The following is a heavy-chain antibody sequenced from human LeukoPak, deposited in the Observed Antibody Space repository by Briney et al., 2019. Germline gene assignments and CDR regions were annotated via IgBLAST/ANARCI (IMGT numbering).Heavy chain of an antibody. Sequence: GASVKVSCKASGYTFTGYYMHWVRQAPGQGLEWMGWINPNSGGTNCAQKFQGRVTMTEDTSTDTAYMELSSLRSEDTAVYYCATYQVGAMYYFDYWGQGTLVTVSS. J-gene: IGHJ4*02. CDR3: ATYQVGAMYYFDY. D-gene: IGHD1-26*01. CDR1: GYTFTGYY. V-gene: IGHV1-2*02. CDR2: INPNSGGT.